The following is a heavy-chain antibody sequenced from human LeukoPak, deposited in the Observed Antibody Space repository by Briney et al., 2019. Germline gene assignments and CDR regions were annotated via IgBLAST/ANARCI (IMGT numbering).Heavy chain of an antibody. CDR1: GYSFTSYC. CDR2: IYPDDSDT. Sequence: GESLKISSTGSGYSFTSYCIGWVRQMPRKGLEWMGIIYPDDSDTRYSPSFQGQVTISADKSISTAYLQWSRLKASDTAMYYCSRLTGYRHGSHWGQGTLVTVSS. CDR3: SRLTGYRHGSH. V-gene: IGHV5-51*01. D-gene: IGHD5-18*01. J-gene: IGHJ4*02.